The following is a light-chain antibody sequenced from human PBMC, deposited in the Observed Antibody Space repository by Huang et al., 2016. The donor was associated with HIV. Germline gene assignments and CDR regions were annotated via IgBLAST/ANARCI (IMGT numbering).Light chain of an antibody. CDR2: SAS. CDR3: QHYNNWPWWT. J-gene: IGKJ1*01. CDR1: QSVTSN. Sequence: EVVMTQSPAILSVSPGERATLSCRASQSVTSNLAWYQQKPGQAPRPLIYSASTRATGIPARFSGSVSGTEFTLTISSLQSEDFAVYYCQHYNNWPWWTFGQGTKVEIK. V-gene: IGKV3-15*01.